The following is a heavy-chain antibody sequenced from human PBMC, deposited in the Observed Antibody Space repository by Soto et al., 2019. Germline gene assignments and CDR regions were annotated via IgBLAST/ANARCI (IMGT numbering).Heavy chain of an antibody. J-gene: IGHJ4*02. D-gene: IGHD2-21*01. V-gene: IGHV3-48*02. CDR3: ARGRRYCGGTTCYLDY. CDR2: ISSSGSTI. Sequence: LRLSCAASGFSFSSHSMKWVRQAPGKGLEWVSYISSSGSTIYYADSVKGRFTISRDNAKNSLYLQMNSLRDDDTAVYYCARGRRYCGGTTCYLDYWGQGALVTV. CDR1: GFSFSSHS.